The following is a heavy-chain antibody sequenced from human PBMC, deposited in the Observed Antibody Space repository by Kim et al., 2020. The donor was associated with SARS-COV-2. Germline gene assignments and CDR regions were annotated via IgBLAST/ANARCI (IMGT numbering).Heavy chain of an antibody. V-gene: IGHV3-33*01. J-gene: IGHJ6*02. CDR3: ARAHSGYDFWGMDV. Sequence: YADSVKGRFTIPRENSKNTLYLQMNSLRAEDTAVYYCARAHSGYDFWGMDVWGQGTTVTVSS. D-gene: IGHD5-12*01.